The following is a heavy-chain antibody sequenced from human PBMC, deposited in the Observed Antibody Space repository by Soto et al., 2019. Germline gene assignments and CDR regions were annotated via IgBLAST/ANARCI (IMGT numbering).Heavy chain of an antibody. CDR1: GGSIRFYY. CDR3: ARLSPQYYYYYGMDV. V-gene: IGHV4-59*01. Sequence: SETLSLTCTVSGGSIRFYYWSWIRQPPGKGLEWIGYIYYSGSTNYNPSLKSRLTISVETPKNQFSLKLTSVTAADTAVYYCARLSPQYYYYYGMDVWGQGTTVTVSS. CDR2: IYYSGST. J-gene: IGHJ6*02.